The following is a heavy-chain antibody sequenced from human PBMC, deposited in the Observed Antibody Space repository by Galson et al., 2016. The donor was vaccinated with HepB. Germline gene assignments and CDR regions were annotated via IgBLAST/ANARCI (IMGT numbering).Heavy chain of an antibody. J-gene: IGHJ3*02. CDR1: GGSLSGYS. V-gene: IGHV4-34*01. CDR2: IKHGGNT. Sequence: TLSLTCDVYGGSLSGYSWIWIRQSPGKGLEWIGEIKHGGNTRYKSPLKSRVTVSIDTSKNQFSLKLSPVTAADTAAYYCARENKLELRYDAFDIWGQGTMITVSS. D-gene: IGHD1-1*01. CDR3: ARENKLELRYDAFDI.